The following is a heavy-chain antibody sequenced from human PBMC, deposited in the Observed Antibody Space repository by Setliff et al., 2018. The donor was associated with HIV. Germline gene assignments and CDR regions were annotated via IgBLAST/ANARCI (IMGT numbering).Heavy chain of an antibody. CDR2: IIPMFGAT. V-gene: IGHV1-69*13. CDR1: GGTFSSYA. J-gene: IGHJ1*01. D-gene: IGHD3-22*01. CDR3: ARFMAADYYDTSGYFHH. Sequence: SVKVSCKASGGTFSSYAISWVRQAPGQGLEWMGGIIPMFGATNYAQKFQGRVTITADESTSTAYMELSSLKSDDTAVYYCARFMAADYYDTSGYFHHWGQGTLVTAPQ.